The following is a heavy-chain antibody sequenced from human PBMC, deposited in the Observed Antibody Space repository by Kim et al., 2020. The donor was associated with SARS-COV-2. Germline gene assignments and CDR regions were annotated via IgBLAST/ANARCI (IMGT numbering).Heavy chain of an antibody. CDR1: GFTFSDYY. J-gene: IGHJ6*02. CDR3: ARGEELGYCSGGSCYYYYYGMDV. D-gene: IGHD2-15*01. Sequence: LSLTCAASGFTFSDYYMSWIRQAPGKGLEWVSYISSSSSYTNYADSVKGRFTISRDNAKNSLYLQMNSLRAEDTAVYYCARGEELGYCSGGSCYYYYYGMDVWGQGTTVTVSS. V-gene: IGHV3-11*05. CDR2: ISSSSSYT.